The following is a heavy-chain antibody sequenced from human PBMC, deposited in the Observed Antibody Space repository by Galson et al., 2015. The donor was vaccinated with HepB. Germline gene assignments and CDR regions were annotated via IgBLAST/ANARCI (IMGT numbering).Heavy chain of an antibody. CDR1: GGSFSGYY. J-gene: IGHJ4*02. D-gene: IGHD5-18*01. Sequence: SETLSLTCAVYGGSFSGYYWSWIRQPPGKGLEWIGEINHSGSTNYNPSLKSRVTISVDTSKNQFSLKLSSVTAADTAVYYCARRDTADYWGQGTLVTVSS. V-gene: IGHV4-34*01. CDR3: ARRDTADY. CDR2: INHSGST.